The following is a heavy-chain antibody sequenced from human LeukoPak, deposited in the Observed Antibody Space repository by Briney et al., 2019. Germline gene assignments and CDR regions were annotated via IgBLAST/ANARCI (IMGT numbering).Heavy chain of an antibody. J-gene: IGHJ5*02. D-gene: IGHD7-27*01. CDR3: ARVFGVTGDWFDL. CDR1: GGSISSGGYY. Sequence: SETLSLTCTVSGGSISSGGYYWSWIRQHPGKGLEWIGYIYYSGSTYYNPSLKSRVTISVDTSKNQFSLKLSSVTAADTAVYYCARVFGVTGDWFDLWGQGTLVTVSS. CDR2: IYYSGST. V-gene: IGHV4-31*03.